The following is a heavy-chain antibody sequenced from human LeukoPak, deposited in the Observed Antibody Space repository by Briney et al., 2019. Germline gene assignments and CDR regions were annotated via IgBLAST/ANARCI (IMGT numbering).Heavy chain of an antibody. CDR3: ARLGDILTGYYGY. CDR1: GGSISSSSYY. J-gene: IGHJ4*02. CDR2: IYYSGGT. Sequence: SETLSLTCTVSGGSISSSSYYWGWIRQPPGKGLEWIGSIYYSGGTYYNPSLKSRVTISVDTSKNQFSLKLSSVTAADTAVYYCARLGDILTGYYGYWGQGTLVTVSS. V-gene: IGHV4-39*07. D-gene: IGHD3-9*01.